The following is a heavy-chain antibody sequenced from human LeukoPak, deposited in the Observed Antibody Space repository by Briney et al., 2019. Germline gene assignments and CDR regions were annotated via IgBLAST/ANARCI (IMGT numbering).Heavy chain of an antibody. V-gene: IGHV3-23*01. D-gene: IGHD5-12*01. CDR3: ARDLRGYSGYDSDF. CDR1: GFTFSRYA. Sequence: GGSLRLSCAASGFTFSRYAMSWVRQAPAKGLEWVSVISGSGENTHYADSVKGRFNISRDNSKNTLYLQMNSLRAEDTAVYYCARDLRGYSGYDSDFWGQGTLVTVSS. CDR2: ISGSGENT. J-gene: IGHJ4*02.